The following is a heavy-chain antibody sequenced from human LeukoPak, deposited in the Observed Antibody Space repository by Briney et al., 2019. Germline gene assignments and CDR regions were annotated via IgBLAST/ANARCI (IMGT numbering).Heavy chain of an antibody. D-gene: IGHD6-19*01. CDR2: ISYSVST. V-gene: IGHV4-59*01. CDR3: ARNKAVTFNWFDP. J-gene: IGHJ5*02. Sequence: SETLSLTCTVSGGSISSYYWSWIRQPPGKGLEWIGYISYSVSTNYNPSLKSRVAISVDTSKNQFSLKLSSVTAADTAVYYCARNKAVTFNWFDPWGQGTLVTVSS. CDR1: GGSISSYY.